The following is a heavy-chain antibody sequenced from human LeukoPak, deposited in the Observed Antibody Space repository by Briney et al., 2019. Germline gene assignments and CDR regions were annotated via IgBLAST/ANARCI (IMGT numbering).Heavy chain of an antibody. D-gene: IGHD3-22*01. V-gene: IGHV3-9*01. J-gene: IGHJ4*02. CDR3: VKDIHYHDSSVLDY. CDR1: GFTFNDYA. Sequence: GGSLRLSCAASGFTFNDYAMHWVRQAPGKGLEWVSGINWNSGSIDYADSVKGRFTISRDNAKNSLYLQMNSLRAEDTALHYCVKDIHYHDSSVLDYWGQGTLVTVSS. CDR2: INWNSGSI.